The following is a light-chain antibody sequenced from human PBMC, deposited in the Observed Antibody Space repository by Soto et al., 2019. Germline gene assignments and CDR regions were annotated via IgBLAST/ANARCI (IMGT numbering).Light chain of an antibody. CDR2: KAS. J-gene: IGKJ1*01. CDR3: QQYNSYSRT. Sequence: DIQMTPSPSTLSASVGDRVAITWRASQSISSWLAWYQQKPGKAPKLLIYKASSLESGVPSRFSGSGSGTEFTLTISSLQPDDFATYYCQQYNSYSRTFGQGTKVDIK. V-gene: IGKV1-5*03. CDR1: QSISSW.